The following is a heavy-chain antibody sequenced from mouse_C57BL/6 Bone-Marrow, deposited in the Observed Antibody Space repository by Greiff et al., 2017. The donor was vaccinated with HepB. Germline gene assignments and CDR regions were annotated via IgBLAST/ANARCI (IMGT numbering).Heavy chain of an antibody. CDR2: IYPRSGNT. V-gene: IGHV1-81*01. Sequence: VQLQQSGAELARPGASVKLSCKASGYTFTSYGISWVKQRTGQGLEWIGEIYPRSGNTYYNEKFKGKATLTADKSSSTAYMELRSLTSEDSAVYFWARDQYYGCSYWFAYWGQGTLVTGSA. CDR1: GYTFTSYG. CDR3: ARDQYYGCSYWFAY. J-gene: IGHJ3*01. D-gene: IGHD1-1*01.